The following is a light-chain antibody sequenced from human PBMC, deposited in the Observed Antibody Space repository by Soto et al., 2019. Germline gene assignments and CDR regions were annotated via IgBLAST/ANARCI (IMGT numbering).Light chain of an antibody. Sequence: QSALTQPASVSGSPGQSITISCSGTISDIGGYNYVSWYQQHPGNAPKLLIYEVTNRPSGVSHRFSGSKSGNTASLDISGLQAEDEADYYCSSYGSDYSVIFGGGTQLTVL. J-gene: IGLJ2*01. CDR2: EVT. CDR1: ISDIGGYNY. CDR3: SSYGSDYSVI. V-gene: IGLV2-14*01.